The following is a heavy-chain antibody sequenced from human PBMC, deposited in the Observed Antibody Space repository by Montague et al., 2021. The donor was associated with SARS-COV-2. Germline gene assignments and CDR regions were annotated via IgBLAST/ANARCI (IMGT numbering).Heavy chain of an antibody. V-gene: IGHV4-4*02. CDR2: IYQSGST. CDR1: GDSIMTTNW. CDR3: MRAGGCDNWPPV. Sequence: SETLSLTCAVSGDSIMTTNWWSWVRQPPGKGLGWIGDIYQSGSTNYTPSLKSRVTMSVDKSKHQFSPEVNSLTAADTAIYYCMRAGGCDNWPPVWGQGALVTVSS. D-gene: IGHD4-23*01. J-gene: IGHJ4*02.